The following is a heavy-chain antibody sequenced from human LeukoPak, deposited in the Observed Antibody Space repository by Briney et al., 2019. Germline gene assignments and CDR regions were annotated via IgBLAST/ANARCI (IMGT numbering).Heavy chain of an antibody. CDR2: IYQSGST. J-gene: IGHJ4*02. V-gene: IGHV4-38-2*01. D-gene: IGHD4-11*01. Sequence: SETLSLTCSVSGYSLANGYHWYWVRQPPGKRLEWLGSIYQSGSTYDNFSLKSRLTMSVDTSKNQFSLTMRAVTAADTALYYCARSEINDYMRFWGQGILVTVSS. CDR3: ARSEINDYMRF. CDR1: GYSLANGYH.